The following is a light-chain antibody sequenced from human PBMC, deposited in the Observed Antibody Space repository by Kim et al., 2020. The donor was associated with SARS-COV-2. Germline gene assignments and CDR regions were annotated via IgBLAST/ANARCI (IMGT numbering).Light chain of an antibody. CDR2: GAS. V-gene: IGKV3-20*01. Sequence: EIVLTQSPGTLSLSPGERATLSCRASQSVSSSYLAWYQQKPGQAPRLLIYGASSRATGIPDRFSGSGSGTDFTLTISRLEPEDFAVYYCQQYGSSLGRSFGQGTKLEI. CDR3: QQYGSSLGRS. J-gene: IGKJ2*03. CDR1: QSVSSSY.